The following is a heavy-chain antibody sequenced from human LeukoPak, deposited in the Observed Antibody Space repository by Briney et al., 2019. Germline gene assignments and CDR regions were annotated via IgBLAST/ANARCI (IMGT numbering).Heavy chain of an antibody. V-gene: IGHV3-23*01. CDR3: AKAPTTVVASEFAFDI. D-gene: IGHD4-23*01. Sequence: GGSLRLSCATSGFSFSSYAMSWVRQAPGKGLEWVSAISGSGGSTYYADSVKGRFTISRDNSKNTLYLQMNSLRAEDTAVYYCAKAPTTVVASEFAFDIWGQGTMVTVSS. J-gene: IGHJ3*02. CDR1: GFSFSSYA. CDR2: ISGSGGST.